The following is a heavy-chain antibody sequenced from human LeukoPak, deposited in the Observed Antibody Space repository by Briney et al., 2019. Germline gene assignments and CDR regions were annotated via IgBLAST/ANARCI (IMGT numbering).Heavy chain of an antibody. Sequence: SGPTLLNPTRTLTLTCTFSGFSPSTRGGGVGWIRQPPGKALEWLSLIYWGDDKRYNPSLKSKRTITKDTSKKQVGGTMTNMDPVDTATYYCAHRLGGRYSFDYGGQGTLVTVS. J-gene: IGHJ4*02. D-gene: IGHD1-26*01. V-gene: IGHV2-5*02. CDR2: IYWGDDK. CDR1: GFSPSTRGGG. CDR3: AHRLGGRYSFDY.